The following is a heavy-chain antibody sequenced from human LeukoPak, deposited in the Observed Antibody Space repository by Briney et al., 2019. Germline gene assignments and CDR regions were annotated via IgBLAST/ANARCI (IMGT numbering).Heavy chain of an antibody. D-gene: IGHD3-10*01. J-gene: IGHJ4*02. V-gene: IGHV4-59*12. CDR1: GGSISRYY. CDR2: KDYSGST. CDR3: AREVSWFGESAFDY. Sequence: KTSETLSLTCTVSGGSISRYYWSWIRQPPGKGLEWIGYKDYSGSTNYNRSLKSRVTISVDTSKNQFSLKLSSVTAADTAVYYCAREVSWFGESAFDYWGQGTLVTVSS.